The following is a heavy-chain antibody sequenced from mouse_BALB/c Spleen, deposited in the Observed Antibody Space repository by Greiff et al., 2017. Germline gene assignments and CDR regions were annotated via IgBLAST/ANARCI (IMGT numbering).Heavy chain of an antibody. J-gene: IGHJ2*01. CDR1: GYTFTSYV. Sequence: VQLQQSGPELVKPGASVKMSCKASGYTFTSYVMHWVKQKPGQGLEWIGMIHPSDSETRLNQKFKDKATLTVDKSSSTAYMQLSSPTSEDSAVYYCATVKLGRGGFDYWGQGTTLTVSS. CDR3: ATVKLGRGGFDY. D-gene: IGHD4-1*01. V-gene: IGHV1-14*01. CDR2: IHPSDSET.